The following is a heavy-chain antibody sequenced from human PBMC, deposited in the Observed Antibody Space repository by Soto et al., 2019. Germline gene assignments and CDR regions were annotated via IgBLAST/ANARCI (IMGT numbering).Heavy chain of an antibody. CDR2: IYHSGST. D-gene: IGHD2-15*01. J-gene: IGHJ4*02. CDR3: ARGGVVVALFDY. V-gene: IGHV4-30-2*01. Sequence: SETLSLTCAVSGGSIISGGYSWIWIRQPPGKGLEWIGYIYHSGSTYYNPSLKSRVTISVDRSKNQFSLKLSSVTAADTAVYYCARGGVVVALFDYWGQGTLVTVSS. CDR1: GGSIISGGYS.